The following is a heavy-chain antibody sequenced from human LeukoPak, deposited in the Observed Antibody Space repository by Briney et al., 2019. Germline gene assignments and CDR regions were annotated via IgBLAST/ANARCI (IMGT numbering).Heavy chain of an antibody. CDR2: ISTIGEYT. D-gene: IGHD6-13*01. V-gene: IGHV3-64D*06. CDR1: GFTFTSYA. Sequence: PGGSLRPSCSASGFTFTSYAMHWVRQAPGKGLEHVSAISTIGEYTYNADSVKGRFTIPRDNSKNTLYLQMSSLKPEDTAVYYCVKDQRVGLSSWFVPYLYFDCWGQGALVTVSS. J-gene: IGHJ4*02. CDR3: VKDQRVGLSSWFVPYLYFDC.